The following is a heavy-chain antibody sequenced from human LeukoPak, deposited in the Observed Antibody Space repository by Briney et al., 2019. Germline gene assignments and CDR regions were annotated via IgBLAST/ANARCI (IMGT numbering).Heavy chain of an antibody. D-gene: IGHD3-3*01. J-gene: IGHJ6*02. CDR2: ITYSGNT. Sequence: SQTLSLTCTVSGGSISSGPYYWIWIRQHPGKGLEWIGYITYSGNTYYYPALNSRVTVSLDTSKTQFSLKLSSVAAADTAVYYCARIAYDALDSYYYGMDVWGQGTTVTVSS. CDR1: GGSISSGPYY. V-gene: IGHV4-31*03. CDR3: ARIAYDALDSYYYGMDV.